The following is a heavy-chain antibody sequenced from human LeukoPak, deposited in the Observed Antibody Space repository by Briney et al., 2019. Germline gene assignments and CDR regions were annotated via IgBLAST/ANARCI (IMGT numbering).Heavy chain of an antibody. Sequence: GGSLRLSCAASGFTFSSYEMSWVRQAPGKGLEWVSYISGSGSTIYYADSVKGRFTISRDNAKNSLYLQMNSLRAEDTAVYYCARNTNYYGSGSYLVWGKGTTVTVSS. CDR3: ARNTNYYGSGSYLV. CDR1: GFTFSSYE. V-gene: IGHV3-48*03. D-gene: IGHD3-10*01. J-gene: IGHJ6*04. CDR2: ISGSGSTI.